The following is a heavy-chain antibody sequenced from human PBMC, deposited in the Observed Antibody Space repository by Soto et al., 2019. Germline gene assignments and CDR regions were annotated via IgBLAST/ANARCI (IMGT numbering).Heavy chain of an antibody. CDR1: GASISETNW. D-gene: IGHD1-1*01. J-gene: IGHJ6*02. CDR3: ARGYTEDGFDYYGMDV. Sequence: PSETLSLTCDVSGASISETNWWSWVRQPPGKGLEWIGEIYHTGRTNYNPSLKSRLTISLDKSRNQFSLKLKSVTAADTAVYYCARGYTEDGFDYYGMDVWGQGTTVTVSS. CDR2: IYHTGRT. V-gene: IGHV4-4*02.